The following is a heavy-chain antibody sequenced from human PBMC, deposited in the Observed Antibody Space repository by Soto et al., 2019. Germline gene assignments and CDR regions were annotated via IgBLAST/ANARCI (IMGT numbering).Heavy chain of an antibody. CDR1: GFTFSSYW. D-gene: IGHD3-9*01. CDR2: INSDGSST. J-gene: IGHJ4*02. CDR3: ASYDILTGYFDY. V-gene: IGHV3-74*01. Sequence: VQLVESGGGLVQPGGSLRLSCAASGFTFSSYWMHWVRQAPGKGLVWVSRINSDGSSTSYADSVKGRFTISRDNAKNTLYLQMNSLRAEDTAVYYCASYDILTGYFDYWGQGTLVTVSS.